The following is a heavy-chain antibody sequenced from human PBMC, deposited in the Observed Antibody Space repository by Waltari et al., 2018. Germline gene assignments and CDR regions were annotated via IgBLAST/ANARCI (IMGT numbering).Heavy chain of an antibody. CDR1: RGTFSSYA. D-gene: IGHD5-12*01. Sequence: QVQLVQSGAEVKKPGSSVKVSCKASRGTFSSYAISWVRQAPGQGLEWMGGIIPIFGTANYAQKFQGRVTSTTDESTSTAYMELSSLRSEDTAVYYCARDRRDGYNDAFDIWGQGTMVTVSS. CDR3: ARDRRDGYNDAFDI. CDR2: IIPIFGTA. J-gene: IGHJ3*02. V-gene: IGHV1-69*05.